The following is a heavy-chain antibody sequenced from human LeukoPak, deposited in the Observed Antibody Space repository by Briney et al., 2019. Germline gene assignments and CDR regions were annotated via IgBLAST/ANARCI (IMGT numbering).Heavy chain of an antibody. CDR3: ARGHSSSPLSGMDV. V-gene: IGHV4-34*01. Sequence: SETLSLTCAVSGGSFSGYYWSWVRQPPGKGLEWIGEINHSGSTNYNPSLKSRVTISVDTSKNQFSLKLSSVTAADTAVYYCARGHSSSPLSGMDVWGQGTTVTVSS. CDR2: INHSGST. D-gene: IGHD6-13*01. CDR1: GGSFSGYY. J-gene: IGHJ6*02.